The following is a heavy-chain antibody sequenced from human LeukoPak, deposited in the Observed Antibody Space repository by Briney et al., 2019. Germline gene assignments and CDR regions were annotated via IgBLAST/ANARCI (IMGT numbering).Heavy chain of an antibody. CDR1: GFTFSSFT. J-gene: IGHJ4*02. Sequence: GGSLRLSCAASGFTFSSFTMNWVRQAPGKGLEWVSGIRADAVTTYYADSVKGRFIISRDNSKNTVYLQMNSLSAEDAAVYYCVKDDGWVQYANWGQGTLVTVSS. CDR3: VKDDGWVQYAN. V-gene: IGHV3-23*01. CDR2: IRADAVTT. D-gene: IGHD5-24*01.